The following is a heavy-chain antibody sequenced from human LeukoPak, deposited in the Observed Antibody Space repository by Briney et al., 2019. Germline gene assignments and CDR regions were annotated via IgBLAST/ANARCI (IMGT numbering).Heavy chain of an antibody. CDR3: ARARVAGTPYDAFDI. D-gene: IGHD6-19*01. Sequence: PGGSLRLSCAASGFTFSNYYTIWIRQAPGKGLEWVSYIINSGTTIYYADSVKGRFTISRDNAKNSLYLQMNSLRAEDTAVYYCARARVAGTPYDAFDIWGQGTMVTVSS. CDR2: IINSGTTI. J-gene: IGHJ3*02. V-gene: IGHV3-11*04. CDR1: GFTFSNYY.